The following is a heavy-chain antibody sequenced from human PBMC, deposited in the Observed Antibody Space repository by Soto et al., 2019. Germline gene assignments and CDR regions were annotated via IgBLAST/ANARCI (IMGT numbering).Heavy chain of an antibody. Sequence: GGSLRLSCAASGFTFSSYGMHWVRQAPGKGLERVAVISYDGSNKYYADSVKGRFTISRDNSKNTLYLQMNSLRAEDTAVYYCAKGSYGRTVAENYYYYGMDVWGQGTTVTVSS. CDR1: GFTFSSYG. CDR2: ISYDGSNK. CDR3: AKGSYGRTVAENYYYYGMDV. V-gene: IGHV3-30*18. D-gene: IGHD6-19*01. J-gene: IGHJ6*02.